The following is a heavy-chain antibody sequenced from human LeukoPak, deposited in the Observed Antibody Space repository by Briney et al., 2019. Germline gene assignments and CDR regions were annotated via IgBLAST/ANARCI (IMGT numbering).Heavy chain of an antibody. Sequence: ASVKVSCKASGGTFSSYAISWVRQAPGQGLEWMGGIIPIFGTANYAQKFQGRVTITADESTSTAYMELSSLRSEDTAVYYCATDLRYGVVLETHDRGNYWGQGTLVVVSS. D-gene: IGHD4-17*01. J-gene: IGHJ4*02. CDR2: IIPIFGTA. CDR3: ATDLRYGVVLETHDRGNY. CDR1: GGTFSSYA. V-gene: IGHV1-69*13.